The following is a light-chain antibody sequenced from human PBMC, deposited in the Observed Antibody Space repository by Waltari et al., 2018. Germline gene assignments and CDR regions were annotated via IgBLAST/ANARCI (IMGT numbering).Light chain of an antibody. CDR2: YNS. V-gene: IGLV1-44*01. J-gene: IGLJ1*01. CDR1: NSNIGSHT. Sequence: QSVLTPPPSASGTPAQRVTISCSGSNSNIGSHTVNWYQQLPGTAPKLLIYYNSQRPSGVPDRLSGSNSGTSASLAISGLQSEDEGAYYCAAWDDSLNGFYVFGTGTKVTVL. CDR3: AAWDDSLNGFYV.